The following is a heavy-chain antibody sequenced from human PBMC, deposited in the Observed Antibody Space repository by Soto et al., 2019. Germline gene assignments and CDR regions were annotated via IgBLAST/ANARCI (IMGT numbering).Heavy chain of an antibody. D-gene: IGHD1-7*01. V-gene: IGHV4-31*03. CDR3: AREKAGTPSYNWFDP. CDR2: IYYSGST. CDR1: GGSISSGGYY. Sequence: QVQLQESGPGLVKPSQTLSLTCTVSGGSISSGGYYWSWIRQHPGKGLEWIGYIYYSGSTYYNPSLNSRVTISVDTSKNQFSLKLSYVTAADTAVYYCAREKAGTPSYNWFDPWGQGTLVTVSS. J-gene: IGHJ5*02.